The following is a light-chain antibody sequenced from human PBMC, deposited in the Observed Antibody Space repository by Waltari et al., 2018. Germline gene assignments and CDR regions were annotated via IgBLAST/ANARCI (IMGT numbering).Light chain of an antibody. CDR1: SSDVGGYNS. Sequence: QSALTQPASVSGSPGQSITISCTGTSSDVGGYNSDSWYQQYPGNAPKLIIYEVTNRPAGVSHRFSGSNAGNTASLTISGLQAEDEADYYCRSDTSTDTVVFGGGTKLTVL. CDR2: EVT. V-gene: IGLV2-14*01. J-gene: IGLJ2*01. CDR3: RSDTSTDTVV.